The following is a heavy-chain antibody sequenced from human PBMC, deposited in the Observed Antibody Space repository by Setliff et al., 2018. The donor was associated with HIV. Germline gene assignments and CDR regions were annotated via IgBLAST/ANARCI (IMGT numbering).Heavy chain of an antibody. Sequence: SETLSLTCTVSGGSISSFFWTWIRQPAGKGLEWIGRIYTSGSTNYNPSLKSRVTMSVDTSKNQFSLKLNSVTAADAAVYYCARRRPPPTGSYSKYYMDVWGTGTTVTVSS. CDR3: ARRRPPPTGSYSKYYMDV. CDR1: GGSISSFF. CDR2: IYTSGST. D-gene: IGHD1-26*01. V-gene: IGHV4-4*07. J-gene: IGHJ6*03.